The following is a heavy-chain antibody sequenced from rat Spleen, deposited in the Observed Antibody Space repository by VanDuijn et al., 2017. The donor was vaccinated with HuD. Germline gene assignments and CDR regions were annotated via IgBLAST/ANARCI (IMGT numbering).Heavy chain of an antibody. Sequence: EVQLVEAGGGLVQPGRSLKLSCAASGFTFSNYGMAWVRQAPTKGLEWVASISPSGGSTYYRDSVKGRFTLSRDNAKSTLYLQMGSLRSEDTATYYCARHDYYDGYYVVMDAWGQGASVTVSS. CDR3: ARHDYYDGYYVVMDA. D-gene: IGHD1-12*03. CDR1: GFTFSNYG. V-gene: IGHV5-29*01. CDR2: ISPSGGST. J-gene: IGHJ4*01.